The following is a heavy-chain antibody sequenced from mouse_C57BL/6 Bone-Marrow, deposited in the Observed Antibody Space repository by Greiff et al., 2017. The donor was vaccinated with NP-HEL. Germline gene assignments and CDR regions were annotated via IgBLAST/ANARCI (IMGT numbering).Heavy chain of an antibody. Sequence: QVQLKESGAELVRPGASVKLSCKASGYTFTDYYINWVKQRPGQGLEWIARIYPGSGNTYYNEKFKGKATLTAEKSSSTAYMQLSSLTSEDSAVYFCAIWYFDVWGTGTTVTVSS. V-gene: IGHV1-76*01. CDR3: AIWYFDV. J-gene: IGHJ1*03. CDR1: GYTFTDYY. CDR2: IYPGSGNT.